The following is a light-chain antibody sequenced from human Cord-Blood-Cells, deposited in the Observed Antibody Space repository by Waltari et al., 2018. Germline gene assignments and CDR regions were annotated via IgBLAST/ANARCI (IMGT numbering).Light chain of an antibody. CDR2: DVS. CDR1: SSDVGGYNY. V-gene: IGLV2-14*01. CDR3: SSDTSSSTV. J-gene: IGLJ2*01. Sequence: QSALTQPASVSGSPGQSITISCTGTSSDVGGYNYVSWYQQHPGKAPKLMIYDVSNRCAGVSNRVSGSRAGSTAALTVSGLQAEDEAGYYCSSDTSSSTVFGGGTKLTVL.